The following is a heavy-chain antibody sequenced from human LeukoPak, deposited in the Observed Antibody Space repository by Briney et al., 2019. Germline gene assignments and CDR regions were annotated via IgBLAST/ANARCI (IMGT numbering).Heavy chain of an antibody. CDR2: LLYNGNT. CDR1: GGYISSDVHY. CDR3: TRRGSGNGGTYAGMDV. V-gene: IGHV4-39*01. Sequence: SETLSLTCSVAGGYISSDVHYWDWIRQAPGKGLEWIGSLLYNGNTWYNPSLESRVTISVDTPENQFSLRLTSVNAADTALYFCTRRGSGNGGTYAGMDVWGPGTSVTVSS. J-gene: IGHJ6*02. D-gene: IGHD1-26*01.